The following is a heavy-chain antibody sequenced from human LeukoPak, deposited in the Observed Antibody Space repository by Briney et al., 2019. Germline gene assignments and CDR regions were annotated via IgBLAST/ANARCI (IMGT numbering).Heavy chain of an antibody. CDR3: ARDRLFVGEAPTVVTPEAYYYYGMDV. D-gene: IGHD4-23*01. CDR2: IYYSGST. V-gene: IGHV4-59*01. J-gene: IGHJ6*02. Sequence: SETLSLTCTVSGGSISSYYWSWIRQPPGKGLEWIGYIYYSGSTNYNPSLKSRVTISVDTSKNQFSLKLSSVTAADTAVYYCARDRLFVGEAPTVVTPEAYYYYGMDVWGQGTTVTVSS. CDR1: GGSISSYY.